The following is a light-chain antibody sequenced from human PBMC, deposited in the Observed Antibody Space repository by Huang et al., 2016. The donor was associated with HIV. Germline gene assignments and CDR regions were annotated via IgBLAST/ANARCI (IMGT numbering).Light chain of an antibody. Sequence: EIVMTQSPATLSVSPGQRVTLPCRANRSVSTNLAWYQQRHGQAPRLLISGSATRAPGIPARFSGSGSGTDFSLTISSLQSEDFALYYCHQYNNWLLSFGGGTRV. V-gene: IGKV3-15*01. CDR1: RSVSTN. J-gene: IGKJ4*01. CDR2: GSA. CDR3: HQYNNWLLS.